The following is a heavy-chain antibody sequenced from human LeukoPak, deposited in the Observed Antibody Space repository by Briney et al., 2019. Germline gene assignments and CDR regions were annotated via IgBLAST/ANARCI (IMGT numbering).Heavy chain of an antibody. CDR2: ISGSGGST. Sequence: GGSLRLSCAASGFTFSSYAMSWVRQAPGKGLEWVSAISGSGGSTYYADSVKGRFTISRDNSKNTLYLQMNSLRAEDTAVYYCAKDHVLRYFDWVQGYFDLWGRGTLVTVSS. J-gene: IGHJ2*01. CDR3: AKDHVLRYFDWVQGYFDL. D-gene: IGHD3-9*01. V-gene: IGHV3-23*01. CDR1: GFTFSSYA.